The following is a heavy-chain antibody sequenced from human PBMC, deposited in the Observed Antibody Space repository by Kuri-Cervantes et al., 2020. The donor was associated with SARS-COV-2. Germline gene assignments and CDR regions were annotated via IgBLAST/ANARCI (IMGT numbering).Heavy chain of an antibody. CDR2: ISAYNGDT. CDR3: ARMGSYYRFFDY. J-gene: IGHJ4*02. V-gene: IGHV1-18*01. Sequence: ASVKVSCKASGGTFSSYGISWVRQAPGQGLEWMGWISAYNGDTNYAQSLQGRVTMTTDTSTSTAYMEVRSLRSDDTAVYYCARMGSYYRFFDYWGQGTLVTVSS. CDR1: GGTFSSYG. D-gene: IGHD1-26*01.